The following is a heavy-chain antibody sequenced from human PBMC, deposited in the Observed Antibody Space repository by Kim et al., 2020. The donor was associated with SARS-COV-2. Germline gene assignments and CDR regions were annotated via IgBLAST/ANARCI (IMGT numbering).Heavy chain of an antibody. D-gene: IGHD1-26*01. V-gene: IGHV5-51*01. J-gene: IGHJ4*02. CDR3: ARLVGATGFGNY. Sequence: RYSPSFQGQVTISADKSISTAYLQWSSLKASDTAMYYCARLVGATGFGNYWGQGTLVTVSS.